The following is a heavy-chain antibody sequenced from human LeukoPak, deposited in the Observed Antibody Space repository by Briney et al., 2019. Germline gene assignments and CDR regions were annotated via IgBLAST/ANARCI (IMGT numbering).Heavy chain of an antibody. Sequence: GRSLRLSCAASGFTFSSYAMHWVRQAPGKGLEWVAVISYDGSNKYYADSVKGRFTISRDNSKNTLYLQMNSLRAEDTAVYYCEREEAGTHPRGDYWGQGTLVTVSS. CDR2: ISYDGSNK. D-gene: IGHD6-19*01. J-gene: IGHJ4*02. V-gene: IGHV3-30*04. CDR1: GFTFSSYA. CDR3: EREEAGTHPRGDY.